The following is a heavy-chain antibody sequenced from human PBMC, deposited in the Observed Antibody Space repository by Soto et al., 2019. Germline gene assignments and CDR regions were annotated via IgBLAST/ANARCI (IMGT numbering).Heavy chain of an antibody. CDR2: IPNAENKK. Sequence: VGSLRLSCVASGFTFSSYGMHWVRQAPGKGLEWVAVIPNAENKKYYADSVKGRFTISRDNSQNTLFLQMHSLMSEDTAVYYCARTAGGRVRGALDIWGQGTMVTVSS. CDR1: GFTFSSYG. J-gene: IGHJ3*02. CDR3: ARTAGGRVRGALDI. V-gene: IGHV3-30-3*01. D-gene: IGHD6-13*01.